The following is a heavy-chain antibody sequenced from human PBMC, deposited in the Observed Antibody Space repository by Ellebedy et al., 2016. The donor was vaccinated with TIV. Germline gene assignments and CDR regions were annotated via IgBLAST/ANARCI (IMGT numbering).Heavy chain of an antibody. D-gene: IGHD5-24*01. J-gene: IGHJ4*02. V-gene: IGHV3-30*03. Sequence: GGSLRLSCAASGFTFSSYGMPWVRQAPGKGLEWVAVISYDGSNKYYADSVKGRFTISRDNSKNTLYLQMNSLRAEDTAMYYCATTQMGNGYNEVYFGHWGQGTLVTVSS. CDR1: GFTFSSYG. CDR2: ISYDGSNK. CDR3: ATTQMGNGYNEVYFGH.